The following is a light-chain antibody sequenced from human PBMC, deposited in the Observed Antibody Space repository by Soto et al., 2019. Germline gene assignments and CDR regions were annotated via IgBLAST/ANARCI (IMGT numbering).Light chain of an antibody. CDR2: GAS. Sequence: EIVMTQSPATLSVSPGERVTLSCRASQSVGNSVAWYQHKPGQSPRLLIFGASTGATGVSARFSGNGSGTEFSLTISSLQSEDLAVYYCQQYYAWPPITFGQGTRLEI. J-gene: IGKJ5*01. V-gene: IGKV3-15*01. CDR3: QQYYAWPPIT. CDR1: QSVGNS.